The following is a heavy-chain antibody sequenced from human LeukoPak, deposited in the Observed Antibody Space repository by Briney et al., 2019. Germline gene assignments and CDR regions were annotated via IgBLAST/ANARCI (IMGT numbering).Heavy chain of an antibody. D-gene: IGHD3-22*01. CDR3: ARQAYYDSSGYSTIEDY. J-gene: IGHJ4*02. Sequence: GESLKISCKGSGYSFTSYWIGWVRQMPGKGLEWMGIIYPGDSDTRYSPSFQGQVTISADKSISTAYLQGSSLKASDTAMYYCARQAYYDSSGYSTIEDYWGQGTLVTVSS. CDR1: GYSFTSYW. V-gene: IGHV5-51*01. CDR2: IYPGDSDT.